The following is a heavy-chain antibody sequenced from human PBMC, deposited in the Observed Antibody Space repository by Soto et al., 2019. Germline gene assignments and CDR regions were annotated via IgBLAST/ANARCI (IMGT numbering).Heavy chain of an antibody. CDR3: ARAPGYGTGLLDS. V-gene: IGHV4-59*01. D-gene: IGHD6-19*01. J-gene: IGHJ4*01. Sequence: QVQLQESGPGLVKPSETLSLTCTVSGGSISSYYWSWIRQPPGKGLEWIGYIQDSGSTNYNPPLSSRVNIAVDTPTIPFSLQLRSVTAADTAVYYCARAPGYGTGLLDSWGQGTLVTVSS. CDR2: IQDSGST. CDR1: GGSISSYY.